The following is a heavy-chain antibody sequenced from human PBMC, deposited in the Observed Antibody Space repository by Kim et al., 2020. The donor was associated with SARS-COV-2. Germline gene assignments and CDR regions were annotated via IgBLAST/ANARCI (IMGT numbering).Heavy chain of an antibody. D-gene: IGHD5-18*01. J-gene: IGHJ4*02. V-gene: IGHV3-21*01. Sequence: GGSLRLSCAASGFTFSSYSMNWVRQAPGKGLEWVSSISSSSSYIYYADSVKGRFTISRDNAKNSLYLQMNSLRAEDTAVYYCARVVFGGYSYGPIDYWGQGTLVTVSS. CDR1: GFTFSSYS. CDR2: ISSSSSYI. CDR3: ARVVFGGYSYGPIDY.